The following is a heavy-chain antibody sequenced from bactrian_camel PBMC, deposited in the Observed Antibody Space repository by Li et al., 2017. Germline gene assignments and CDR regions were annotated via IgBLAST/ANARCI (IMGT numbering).Heavy chain of an antibody. D-gene: IGHD3*01. J-gene: IGHJ4*01. CDR2: LHWSTANPP. CDR1: GDTGSSKC. V-gene: IGHV3-3*01. Sequence: HVQLVESGGGSVQPGGSLRLSCEASGDTGSSKCMGWFRQAPGKEREAVALLHWSTANPPTYGNSVKGRFTISTNNAKDTLYLQMNDLKPEDTAMYYCAADRAWVRLARGEGAYWGRGTQVTVS. CDR3: AADRAWVRLARGEGAY.